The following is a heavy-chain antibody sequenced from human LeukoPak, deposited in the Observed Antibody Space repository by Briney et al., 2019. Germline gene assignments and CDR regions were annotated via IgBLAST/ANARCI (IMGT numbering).Heavy chain of an antibody. J-gene: IGHJ4*02. V-gene: IGHV3-23*01. CDR1: GFTFSSYA. CDR2: ISGSGGST. Sequence: GGSLRLSCAASGFTFSSYAMSWVRQAPGKGLEWVSAISGSGGSTYYADSVKGRFTISRDNSKNTLYLQMNSLRAEDTAVYYCAKDLGYGGNSHLSFDYWGQGTLVTVPS. CDR3: AKDLGYGGNSHLSFDY. D-gene: IGHD4-23*01.